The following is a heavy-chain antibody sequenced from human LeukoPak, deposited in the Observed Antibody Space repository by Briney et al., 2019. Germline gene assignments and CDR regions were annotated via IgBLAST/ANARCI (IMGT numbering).Heavy chain of an antibody. Sequence: SGPTLVNPTQTLTLTCTFSGFSLSSSGVGVAWIRQPPGKALEWLALIYWDDDKRYSPSLKSRLTITKDTSRNQVVLTMTNVDPVDTATYHCVHSASHQYDSESYYHFDYWGPGSLVSVSS. V-gene: IGHV2-5*02. CDR2: IYWDDDK. CDR1: GFSLSSSGVG. CDR3: VHSASHQYDSESYYHFDY. D-gene: IGHD3-22*01. J-gene: IGHJ4*02.